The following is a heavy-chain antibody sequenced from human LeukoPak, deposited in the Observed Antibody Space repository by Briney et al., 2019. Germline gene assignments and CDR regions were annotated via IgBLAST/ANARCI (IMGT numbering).Heavy chain of an antibody. V-gene: IGHV5-51*01. CDR1: GYTFTSYW. J-gene: IGHJ4*02. D-gene: IGHD2-8*02. CDR3: ARGAYWHSFDF. CDR2: TYPGDSDT. Sequence: GESLKISCKGSGYTFTSYWIGWVRQMPGKGLEWMGITYPGDSDTRYSPSFQGQVTISADKSISTAYLQWSSLKASDTALYYCARGAYWHSFDFWGQGTLVTVSS.